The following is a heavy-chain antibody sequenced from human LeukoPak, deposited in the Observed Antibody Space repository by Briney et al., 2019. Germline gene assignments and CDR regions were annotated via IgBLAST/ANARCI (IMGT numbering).Heavy chain of an antibody. CDR2: MNPNSGNT. Sequence: GASVKVSCKXSGYTFTSYDINWVRQATGQGLEWMGWMNPNSGNTGYSQKFQGRVTITRNTSISTAYMELSSLRSEDMAVYYCARGEGRFLEWLPYYYYMDVWGKGTTVTVSS. V-gene: IGHV1-8*03. CDR3: ARGEGRFLEWLPYYYYMDV. CDR1: GYTFTSYD. D-gene: IGHD3-3*01. J-gene: IGHJ6*03.